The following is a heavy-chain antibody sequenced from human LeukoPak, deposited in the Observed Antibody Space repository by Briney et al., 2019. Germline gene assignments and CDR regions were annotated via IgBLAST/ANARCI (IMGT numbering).Heavy chain of an antibody. J-gene: IGHJ6*03. D-gene: IGHD2-8*01. CDR1: GGSISGSSSY. V-gene: IGHV4-39*07. CDR3: ARANHPVHCTNGVCYRGGLGRYYYYYYMDV. CDR2: IYYSGSA. Sequence: SETLSLTCSVSGGSISGSSSYWGWILQPPGKGLEWIGSIYYSGSAYDNPALKSRVTISVDTSKNQFSLKLSSVTAADTAVYYCARANHPVHCTNGVCYRGGLGRYYYYYYMDVWGKGTTVTVSS.